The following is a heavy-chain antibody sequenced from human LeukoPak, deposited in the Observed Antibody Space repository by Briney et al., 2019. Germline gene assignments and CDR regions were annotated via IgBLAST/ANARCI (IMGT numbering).Heavy chain of an antibody. CDR1: GFTFSSYW. Sequence: GGSLRLSCAASGFTFSSYWMSWVRQAPGKGLEWVANIKQDGSEKYYVDSVKGRFTISRDNAKNSLYLQMNSLRAEDTAVYYCARDRPYYYYYXMDVWGQGTTVTVSS. CDR2: IKQDGSEK. CDR3: ARDRPYYYYYXMDV. V-gene: IGHV3-7*01. J-gene: IGHJ6*02.